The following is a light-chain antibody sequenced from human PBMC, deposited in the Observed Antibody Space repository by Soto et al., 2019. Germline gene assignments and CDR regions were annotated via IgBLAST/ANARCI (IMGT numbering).Light chain of an antibody. CDR3: QQFYGAPQT. V-gene: IGKV1-12*01. CDR1: QGISSW. J-gene: IGKJ1*01. Sequence: DIQMTQSPSSVSASVGDRVTITCRASQGISSWLAWYLQRPGKAPVLLLYSTSTLQSGAPSRFSGRGSGTDFNLTISNLQPEDFATYYCQQFYGAPQTFGQGTRVDI. CDR2: STS.